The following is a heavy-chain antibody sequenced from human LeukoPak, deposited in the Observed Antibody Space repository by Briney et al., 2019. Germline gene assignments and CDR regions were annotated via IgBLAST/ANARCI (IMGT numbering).Heavy chain of an antibody. CDR3: ARDLERVVVPAATNY. Sequence: GGSLRLSCAASGFTFSSYSMNWVRQAPGKGLEWVSYISSSSSTIYYADSVKGRFTISRDNAKNSLYLQMNSLRAEDTAVYYCARDLERVVVPAATNYWGQGTLVTVSS. CDR2: ISSSSSTI. V-gene: IGHV3-48*01. CDR1: GFTFSSYS. D-gene: IGHD2-2*01. J-gene: IGHJ4*02.